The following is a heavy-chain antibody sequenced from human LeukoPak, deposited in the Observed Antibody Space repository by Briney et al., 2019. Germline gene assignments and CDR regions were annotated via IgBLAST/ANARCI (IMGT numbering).Heavy chain of an antibody. CDR1: GYTFTGYY. J-gene: IGHJ4*02. CDR3: ARGPSFDFGAVIIYYFDY. D-gene: IGHD3-3*01. CDR2: INPNSGGT. V-gene: IGHV1-2*02. Sequence: GASVKVSCKASGYTFTGYYMHWVRQAPGQGLEWMGWINPNSGGTNYAQKFQGRVTMTRDTSISTAYMELSRLRSDDTAVYYCARGPSFDFGAVIIYYFDYWGQGTLVTISS.